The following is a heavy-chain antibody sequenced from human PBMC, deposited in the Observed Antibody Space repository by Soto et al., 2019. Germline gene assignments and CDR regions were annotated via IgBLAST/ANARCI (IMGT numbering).Heavy chain of an antibody. D-gene: IGHD6-19*01. Sequence: QAPGQGLEWMGWISAYNGNTNYAQKLQGRVTMPTDTSTSTAYMELRSLRSDDTAVYYCARGKIAVAGTGANWFDPWGQGTLVTVSS. V-gene: IGHV1-18*01. CDR2: ISAYNGNT. CDR3: ARGKIAVAGTGANWFDP. J-gene: IGHJ5*02.